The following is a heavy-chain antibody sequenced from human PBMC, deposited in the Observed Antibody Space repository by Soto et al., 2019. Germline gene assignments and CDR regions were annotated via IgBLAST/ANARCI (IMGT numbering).Heavy chain of an antibody. J-gene: IGHJ4*02. CDR3: ARDLSITIFGVVSRY. CDR1: GFTFSSYW. V-gene: IGHV3-7*01. D-gene: IGHD3-3*01. Sequence: GGSLRLSCAASGFTFSSYWMSWVRQAPGKWLEWVANIKQDGSEKYYVDSVKGRFTISRDNAKNSLYLQMNSLRAEDTAVYYCARDLSITIFGVVSRYWGQGTLVTVSS. CDR2: IKQDGSEK.